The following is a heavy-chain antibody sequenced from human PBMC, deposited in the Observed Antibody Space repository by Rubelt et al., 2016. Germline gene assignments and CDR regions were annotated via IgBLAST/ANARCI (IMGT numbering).Heavy chain of an antibody. V-gene: IGHV3-33*01. D-gene: IGHD1-26*01. CDR2: IWYDGSNK. Sequence: VQLVESGEGLVQPGRSLRLSCAASGFTFSSYGIHWVRQAPGKGLEWVAVIWYDGSNKYYADSVKGRFTISRDNSKNTLYRQMNSLRAEVTAVYYCARGYSGSYLGAFDIWGQGTMVTVSS. CDR1: GFTFSSYG. CDR3: ARGYSGSYLGAFDI. J-gene: IGHJ3*02.